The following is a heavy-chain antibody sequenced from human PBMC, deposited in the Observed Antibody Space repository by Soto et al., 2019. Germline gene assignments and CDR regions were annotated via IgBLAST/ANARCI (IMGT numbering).Heavy chain of an antibody. V-gene: IGHV3-21*06. J-gene: IGHJ4*02. CDR2: ISSTTNYI. Sequence: GGSLRLSCAAPGFTFTRFSMNWVRQAPGKGLEWVSSISSTTNYIYYGDSMKGRFTISRDNAKNSLYLEMNSLRAEDTAVYYCARESEDLTSNFDYWGQGTLVTVSS. CDR1: GFTFTRFS. CDR3: ARESEDLTSNFDY.